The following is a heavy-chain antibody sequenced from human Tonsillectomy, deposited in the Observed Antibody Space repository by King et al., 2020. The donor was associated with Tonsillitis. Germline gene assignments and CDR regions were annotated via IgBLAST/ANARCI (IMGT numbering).Heavy chain of an antibody. D-gene: IGHD1-26*01. J-gene: IGHJ3*02. CDR2: VIPIFGTT. V-gene: IGHV1-69*01. Sequence: VQLGESGAEVKKPGSSVKVSCKASGGTFSSYAVSWVRQAPGQGLEWMGGVIPIFGTTNYAQKLQGRVTITADESTRTAYMELTSLRSEDTAVYYCAGGGNYLNDAFDIWGQGTMVTVSS. CDR3: AGGGNYLNDAFDI. CDR1: GGTFSSYA.